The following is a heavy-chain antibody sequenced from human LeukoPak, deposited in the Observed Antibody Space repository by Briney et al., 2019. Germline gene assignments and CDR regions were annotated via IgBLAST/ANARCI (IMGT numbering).Heavy chain of an antibody. J-gene: IGHJ4*02. Sequence: GGSLRLSCAASGFTFSSYAMSWVRQAPGKGLEWVSAISGSGGSTYYADSVKGRFTISRDNSKNTLYLQMNGLRAEDTAVYYCAREVVPAAMESRDYWGQGTLVTVSS. CDR2: ISGSGGST. V-gene: IGHV3-23*01. CDR1: GFTFSSYA. CDR3: AREVVPAAMESRDY. D-gene: IGHD2-2*01.